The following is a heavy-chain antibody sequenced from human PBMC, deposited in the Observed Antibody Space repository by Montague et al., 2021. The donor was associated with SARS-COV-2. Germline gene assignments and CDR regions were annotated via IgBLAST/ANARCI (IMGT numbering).Heavy chain of an antibody. CDR3: ARETGTTVSLDY. CDR2: IDWDDDK. V-gene: IGHV2-70*11. D-gene: IGHD1-7*01. Sequence: VKPTQTLTLTCTLSGFSLSTSGMCVSWIRQPPGKALEWLARIDWDDDKYYSTSLKTRLTISKDTSKNQVVLTMTNMDPVDTATYYCARETGTTVSLDYWGQGTLVTVSS. CDR1: GFSLSTSGMC. J-gene: IGHJ4*02.